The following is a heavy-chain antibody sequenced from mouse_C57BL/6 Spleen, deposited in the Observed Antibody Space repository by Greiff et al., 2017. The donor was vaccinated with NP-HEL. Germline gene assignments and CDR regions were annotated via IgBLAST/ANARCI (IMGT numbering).Heavy chain of an antibody. CDR1: GYTFTSYW. J-gene: IGHJ2*01. D-gene: IGHD1-1*01. V-gene: IGHV1-52*01. CDR2: IDPSDSET. Sequence: QVQLQQPGAELVRPGSSVKLSCKASGYTFTSYWMHWVKQRPIQGLEWIGNIDPSDSETHYNQKFKDKATLTVDKSSSTAYMQLSSLTSEDSAVDYCALITTVVATNYFDYWGQGTTLTVSS. CDR3: ALITTVVATNYFDY.